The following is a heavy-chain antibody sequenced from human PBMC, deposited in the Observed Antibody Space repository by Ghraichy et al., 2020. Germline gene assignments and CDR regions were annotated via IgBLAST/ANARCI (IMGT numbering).Heavy chain of an antibody. CDR3: ARSDSVVPAAMSPKARVSLWFGDQLRSDAFDI. CDR1: GYTFTSYG. V-gene: IGHV1-18*01. J-gene: IGHJ3*02. Sequence: ASVKVSCKASGYTFTSYGISWVRQAPGQGLEWMGWISAYNGNTNYAQKIQGRVTMTTDTSTSTAYMELRSLRSDDTAVYYCARSDSVVPAAMSPKARVSLWFGDQLRSDAFDIWGQGTMVTVSS. D-gene: IGHD2-2*01. CDR2: ISAYNGNT.